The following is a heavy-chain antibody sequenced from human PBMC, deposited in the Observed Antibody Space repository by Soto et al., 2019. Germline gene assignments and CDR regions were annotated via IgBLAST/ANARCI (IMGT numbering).Heavy chain of an antibody. V-gene: IGHV1-18*01. J-gene: IGHJ4*02. Sequence: QVQLVQSGAEVKKPGASVKVSCAAYGYTFRNYGITWVRQAPGQGVEWMGWVSAYNRNTNYAQKFQERATMTTDTATSTAYMELRRLRSDDTAIYFCARERQWDSLPYWGQGTLVTVSS. CDR1: GYTFRNYG. CDR2: VSAYNRNT. D-gene: IGHD1-26*01. CDR3: ARERQWDSLPY.